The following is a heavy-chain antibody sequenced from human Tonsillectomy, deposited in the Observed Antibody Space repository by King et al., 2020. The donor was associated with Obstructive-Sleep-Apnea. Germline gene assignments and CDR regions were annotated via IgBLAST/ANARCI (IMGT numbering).Heavy chain of an antibody. CDR3: AKDGGYTPFDY. CDR2: ISYDGSNK. D-gene: IGHD5-12*01. Sequence: VQLVESGGGVVQPGRSLRLSCAASGFTFSSYGMHWVRQAPGKGLEWVAVISYDGSNKYYADSVKGRFTISRDNSKNTLYLQMNSLRAEDTAVHYCAKDGGYTPFDYWGQGTLVIVSS. CDR1: GFTFSSYG. V-gene: IGHV3-30*18. J-gene: IGHJ4*02.